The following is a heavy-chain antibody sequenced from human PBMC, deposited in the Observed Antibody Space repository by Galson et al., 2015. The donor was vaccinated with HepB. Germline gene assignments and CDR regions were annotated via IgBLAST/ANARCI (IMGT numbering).Heavy chain of an antibody. CDR3: ATEMAPTIDR. V-gene: IGHV3-49*03. CDR1: GFSFVDYV. D-gene: IGHD5-24*01. Sequence: SLRLSCAASGFSFVDYVLNWFRQAPGKGLEWVGFIRSNTYGGTTEYAASVKGRFTISRDDSKSIAYLQMNSLKTEDTAVYYCATEMAPTIDRWGQGTLVTVSS. CDR2: IRSNTYGGTT. J-gene: IGHJ4*02.